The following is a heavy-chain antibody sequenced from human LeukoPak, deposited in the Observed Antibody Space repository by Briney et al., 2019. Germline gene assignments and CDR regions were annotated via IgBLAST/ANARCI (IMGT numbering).Heavy chain of an antibody. J-gene: IGHJ4*02. CDR3: ARDVLTLLAVAGGLDY. V-gene: IGHV4-39*07. CDR1: GGSISSSSYY. CDR2: IYYSGST. D-gene: IGHD6-19*01. Sequence: SETLSLTCTVSGGSISSSSYYWGWIRQPPGKGLEWIGSIYYSGSTYYNPSLKSRVTISVDTSKNQFSLKLSSVTAADTAVYYCARDVLTLLAVAGGLDYWGQGTLVTVSS.